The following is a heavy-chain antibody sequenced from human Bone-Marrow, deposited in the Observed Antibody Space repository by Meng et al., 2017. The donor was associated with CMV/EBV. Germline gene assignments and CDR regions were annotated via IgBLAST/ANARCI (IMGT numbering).Heavy chain of an antibody. CDR2: INPNSGGT. CDR1: GYTFTGYY. CDR3: ARVKRYCSSTSCSRGYFGY. J-gene: IGHJ4*02. V-gene: IGHV1-2*02. D-gene: IGHD2-2*01. Sequence: ASVKVSCKASGYTFTGYYMHWVRQAPGQGLEWMGWINPNSGGTNYAQKFQGRVTMTRDTSISTAYMELSRLRSYDTAVYYCARVKRYCSSTSCSRGYFGYWGQGPLVTVYS.